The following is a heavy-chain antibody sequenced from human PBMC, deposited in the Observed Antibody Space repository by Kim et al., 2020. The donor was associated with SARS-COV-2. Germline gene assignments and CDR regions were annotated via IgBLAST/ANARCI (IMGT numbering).Heavy chain of an antibody. Sequence: ASVKVSCKASGYTFTSYYMHWVRQAPGQGLEWMGIINPSGGSTSYAQKFQGRVTMNRDTSTSTVYMELSSLRSEDTAVYYWARGRVTGYFDYWGQGTLVTVSS. CDR3: ARGRVTGYFDY. J-gene: IGHJ4*02. CDR2: INPSGGST. CDR1: GYTFTSYY. V-gene: IGHV1-46*01. D-gene: IGHD5-18*01.